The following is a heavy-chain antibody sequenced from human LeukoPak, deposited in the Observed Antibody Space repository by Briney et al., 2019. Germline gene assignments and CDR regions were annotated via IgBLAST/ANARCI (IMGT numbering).Heavy chain of an antibody. CDR1: GFTFSSYA. CDR2: ISGSGVST. V-gene: IGHV3-23*01. J-gene: IGHJ4*02. CDR3: AKGDSGGYYPFYF. D-gene: IGHD1-26*01. Sequence: GGSLRLSCAASGFTFSSYAMSWVRQAPGKGLEWVSAISGSGVSTYYADSVKGRFTISRDNSKNTLYLQMNSLGADDTALYYCAKGDSGGYYPFYFWGQGTLVTVSS.